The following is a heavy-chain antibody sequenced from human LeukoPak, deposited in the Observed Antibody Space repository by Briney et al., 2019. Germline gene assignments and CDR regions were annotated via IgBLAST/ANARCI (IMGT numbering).Heavy chain of an antibody. CDR2: IYYSGST. J-gene: IGHJ3*02. CDR3: ARDYYGSGSPVGAFDI. D-gene: IGHD3-10*01. Sequence: SQTLSLTCTVSGGSISSGDYYWSWIRQPPGKGLEWIGYIYYSGSTYYNPSLKSRVTISVDTSKNQFSLKLSSVTAADTAVYYCARDYYGSGSPVGAFDIWGQGTMDTVSS. CDR1: GGSISSGDYY. V-gene: IGHV4-30-4*08.